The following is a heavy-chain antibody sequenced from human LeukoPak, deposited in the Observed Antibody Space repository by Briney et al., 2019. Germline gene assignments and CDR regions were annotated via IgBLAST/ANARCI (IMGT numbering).Heavy chain of an antibody. V-gene: IGHV3-7*05. CDR1: GFIFGSDW. Sequence: GGSLRLSCAASGFIFGSDWMSWVRQAPGKGLEWVANINGDASEKNYVDSVRGRFTISRDNAKKSLYLQMNSLRAEDTAVYHCVRENWGDVWGQGTTVTVSS. CDR3: VRENWGDV. D-gene: IGHD7-27*01. J-gene: IGHJ6*02. CDR2: INGDASEK.